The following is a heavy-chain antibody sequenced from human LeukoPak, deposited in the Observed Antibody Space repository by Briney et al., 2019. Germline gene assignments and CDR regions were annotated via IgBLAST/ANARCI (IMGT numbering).Heavy chain of an antibody. CDR1: GFTFSDYY. Sequence: GGSLRLSCAASGFTFSDYYMNWVRQAPGKGLEWVSYISSSGSTIYYADSVKGRFTISRDNAKNSLYLQMNSLRAEDTAVYYCARDLPYCSSTSCYSLWGQGTMVNVSS. D-gene: IGHD2-2*01. V-gene: IGHV3-11*01. CDR2: ISSSGSTI. J-gene: IGHJ3*01. CDR3: ARDLPYCSSTSCYSL.